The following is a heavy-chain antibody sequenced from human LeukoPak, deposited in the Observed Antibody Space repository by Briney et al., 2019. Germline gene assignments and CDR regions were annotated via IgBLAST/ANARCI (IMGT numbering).Heavy chain of an antibody. CDR3: ARDKREYGSGSYKTFDY. Sequence: ASVKVSCKASGYTFTSNYIHWVRQAPGQGLEWMGMIYPRDGSTSYAQKFQGRVTMTRDTSTSTVYMELSSLRSEDTAVYYCARDKREYGSGSYKTFDYWGQGTLVTVSS. V-gene: IGHV1-46*01. CDR1: GYTFTSNY. CDR2: IYPRDGST. D-gene: IGHD3-10*01. J-gene: IGHJ4*02.